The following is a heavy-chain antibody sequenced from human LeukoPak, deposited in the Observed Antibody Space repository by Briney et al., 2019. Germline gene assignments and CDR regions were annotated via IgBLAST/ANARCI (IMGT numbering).Heavy chain of an antibody. D-gene: IGHD6-13*01. CDR2: INPNSGGT. CDR3: AGDLLRRAATGMFYY. Sequence: ASVTVPCKASGYTFTVSYKHWVRQAPGQGLELMGWINPNSGGTNYAQEFRGRVTMTRDTSITTAYRELSRLRSDDTAVYYWAGDLLRRAATGMFYYWGQGSVITVSS. J-gene: IGHJ4*02. CDR1: GYTFTVSY. V-gene: IGHV1-2*02.